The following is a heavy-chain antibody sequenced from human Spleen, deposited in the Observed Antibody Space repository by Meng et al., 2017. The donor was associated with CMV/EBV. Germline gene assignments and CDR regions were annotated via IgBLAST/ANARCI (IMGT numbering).Heavy chain of an antibody. CDR3: ARHQRTGTPFDY. V-gene: IGHV4-39*01. J-gene: IGHJ4*02. CDR2: IYYSGST. CDR1: GGTISSRSYY. Sequence: TGSGGTISSRSYYWGWSRQPPGKGLEWIGSIYYSGSTYYNPSLKSRVTISVDTSKNQFSLKLSSVTAADTAVYYCARHQRTGTPFDYWGQGTLVTVSS. D-gene: IGHD1-1*01.